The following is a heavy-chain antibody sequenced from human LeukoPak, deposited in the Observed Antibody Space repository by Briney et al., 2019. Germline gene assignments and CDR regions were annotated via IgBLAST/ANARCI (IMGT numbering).Heavy chain of an antibody. CDR2: IKQDGSEK. CDR3: ARGAGMNFDWLLEFYWFDP. J-gene: IGHJ5*02. CDR1: GFNFRAYW. Sequence: GGPLRLSCTTSGFNFRAYWMGWVRQAPGKGLEWVANIKQDGSEKYYVDSVKGRFTISRDNAKNSLYLQMNSLRAEDTAVYYCARGAGMNFDWLLEFYWFDPWGQGTLVTVSS. V-gene: IGHV3-7*01. D-gene: IGHD3-9*01.